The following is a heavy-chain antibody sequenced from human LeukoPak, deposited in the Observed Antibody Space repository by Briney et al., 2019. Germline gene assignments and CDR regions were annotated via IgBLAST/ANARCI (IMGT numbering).Heavy chain of an antibody. CDR3: ARLTLHTYLDYYYMDV. CDR1: GGSISSYY. Sequence: SETLSLTCTVSGGSISSYYWSWIRQPPGKGLEWIGYIYTSGSTNYNPSLKSRVTISVDTSKNQFSLKLSSVTAADTAVYYCARLTLHTYLDYYYMDVWGKGTTVTVSS. D-gene: IGHD2-21*01. V-gene: IGHV4-4*09. CDR2: IYTSGST. J-gene: IGHJ6*03.